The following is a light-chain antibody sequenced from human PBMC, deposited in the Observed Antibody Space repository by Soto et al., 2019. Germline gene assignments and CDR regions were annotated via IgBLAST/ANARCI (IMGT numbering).Light chain of an antibody. V-gene: IGKV3-15*01. CDR1: QSVSGN. CDR3: QQYNNWPPIT. CDR2: AAS. Sequence: EIVMTQSPATLSVSPGERATLSCRASQSVSGNLAWYQQKPGQAPRLLIYAASTRATGIPARFSGSGSGTEFTLTISSLQSEAVAVYYCQQYNNWPPITFGPGTQVDIK. J-gene: IGKJ3*01.